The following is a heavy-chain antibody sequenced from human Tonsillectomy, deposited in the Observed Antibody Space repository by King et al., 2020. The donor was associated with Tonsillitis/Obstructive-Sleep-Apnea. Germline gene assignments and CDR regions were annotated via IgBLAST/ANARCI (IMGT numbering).Heavy chain of an antibody. D-gene: IGHD2-15*01. CDR3: ARDKRYSLDN. Sequence: VQLVESGGGVVQPGRSLRLSCAASGFTFSSYGMHWVRQAPGKGLEWVAVIWYDGSNKYYADSVKGRFTISRDNSKNTLYLQMNRLRDEDTAVYYCARDKRYSLDNWGQGTMVTVSS. V-gene: IGHV3-33*01. CDR2: IWYDGSNK. CDR1: GFTFSSYG. J-gene: IGHJ3*02.